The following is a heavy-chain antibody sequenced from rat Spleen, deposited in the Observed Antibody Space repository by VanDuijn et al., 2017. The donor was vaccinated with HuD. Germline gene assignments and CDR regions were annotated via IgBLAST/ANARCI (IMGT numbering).Heavy chain of an antibody. CDR2: IWTGGST. J-gene: IGHJ2*01. V-gene: IGHV2-30*01. D-gene: IGHD5-1*01. CDR3: ARLGLGEDY. CDR1: GFSLTSYN. Sequence: QVQLKESGPGLVQPSQTLSLTCTVSGFSLTSYNIHWVRQPTGKGLEWMGRIWTGGSTDYNSVLKSRLSISRDTSKSQVFLKLNSLQTEDTGTYYCARLGLGEDYWGQGVMVTVSS.